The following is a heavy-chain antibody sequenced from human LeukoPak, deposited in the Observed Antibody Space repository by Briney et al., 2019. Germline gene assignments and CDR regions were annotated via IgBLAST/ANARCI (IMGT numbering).Heavy chain of an antibody. CDR2: IYHSGST. V-gene: IGHV4-4*02. D-gene: IGHD3-22*01. CDR1: GGSISSSNW. CDR3: ARDHPGYYYDSSGTDNWFDP. Sequence: SGTLSLTCAVSGGSISSSNWWSWVRQPPGKGLEWIGEIYHSGSTNYNPSLKSRVTISVDKSKNQFSLNLSSVTAADTAVYYCARDHPGYYYDSSGTDNWFDPWGQGTLVTVSS. J-gene: IGHJ5*02.